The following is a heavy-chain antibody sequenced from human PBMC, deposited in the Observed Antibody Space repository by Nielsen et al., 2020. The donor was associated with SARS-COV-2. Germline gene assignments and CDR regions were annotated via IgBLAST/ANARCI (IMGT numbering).Heavy chain of an antibody. CDR3: ARTTDVWSGYLSFDY. Sequence: GESLKISCAASGFTLSNYGMHWVRQAPGKGLEWVAVISDDGNKNYYADSVKGRFTISRDKSKNAVYLQMNSLRVEDTAVYYCARTTDVWSGYLSFDYWGRGTLVTVSS. J-gene: IGHJ4*02. V-gene: IGHV3-30*03. CDR1: GFTLSNYG. CDR2: ISDDGNKN. D-gene: IGHD3-3*01.